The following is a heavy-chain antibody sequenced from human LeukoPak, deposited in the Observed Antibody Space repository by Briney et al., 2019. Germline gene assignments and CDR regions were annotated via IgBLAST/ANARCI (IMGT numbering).Heavy chain of an antibody. D-gene: IGHD2-2*01. CDR1: SGSISSYY. J-gene: IGHJ5*02. V-gene: IGHV4-4*07. Sequence: SETLSLTCTVSSGSISSYYWSWIRQPAGKGLEWIGRIYTSGSTNYNPSLKSRVTMSVDTSKNQFSLKLSSVTAADTAVYYCARRYCSSTSCWWDWFDPWGQGTLVTVSS. CDR3: ARRYCSSTSCWWDWFDP. CDR2: IYTSGST.